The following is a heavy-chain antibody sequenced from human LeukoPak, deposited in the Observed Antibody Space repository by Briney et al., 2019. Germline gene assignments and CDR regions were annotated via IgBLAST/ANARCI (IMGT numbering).Heavy chain of an antibody. CDR1: GGSIKNYY. V-gene: IGHV4-59*01. CDR2: TYHTGST. D-gene: IGHD5-12*01. Sequence: SEILSLTCTVSGGSIKNYYWSWIRQPPGEGLEWIGYTYHTGSTTYNPSLKSRVTISVDMSKNQFSLRLYSVTAADTAVYYCARVGLGGYSGYDDFWGQGTLVTVSS. CDR3: ARVGLGGYSGYDDF. J-gene: IGHJ4*02.